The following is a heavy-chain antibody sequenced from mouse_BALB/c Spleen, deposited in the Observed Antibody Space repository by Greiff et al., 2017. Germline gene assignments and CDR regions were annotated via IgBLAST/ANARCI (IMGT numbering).Heavy chain of an antibody. CDR1: GYTFTDYE. CDR2: IDPETGGT. CDR3: TRLDYAAY. V-gene: IGHV1-15*01. D-gene: IGHD2-4*01. J-gene: IGHJ3*01. Sequence: QVHVKQSGAELVRPGASVTLSCKASGYTFTDYEMHWVKQTPVHGLEWIGAIDPETGGTAYNQKFKGKATLTADKSSSTAYMELRSLTSEDSAVYYCTRLDYAAYWGQGTLVTVSA.